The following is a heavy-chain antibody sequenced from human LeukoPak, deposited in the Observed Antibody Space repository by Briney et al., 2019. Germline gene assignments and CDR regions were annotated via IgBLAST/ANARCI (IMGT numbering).Heavy chain of an antibody. D-gene: IGHD6-13*01. CDR2: ISGSGGST. J-gene: IGHJ4*02. CDR3: AKGGSSSPRSTFDY. V-gene: IGHV3-23*01. Sequence: GGSLRLSCAASRFTFSSSAMSWVRQAPGKGLEWVSTISGSGGSTYSTDSVKGRFTISRDNSKSTLYLQMNSLRAEDTAVYYCAKGGSSSPRSTFDYWGQGTLLTVSS. CDR1: RFTFSSSA.